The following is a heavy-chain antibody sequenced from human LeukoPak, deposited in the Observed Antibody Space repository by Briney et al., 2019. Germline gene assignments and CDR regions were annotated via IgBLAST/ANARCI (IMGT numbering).Heavy chain of an antibody. CDR1: GVYISSYY. Sequence: PSETLSLTCTVPGVYISSYYWSWIRQPPGKGLEWVGYIYYSGSTNYNPFLKSRVAISVATSMTQFSLKLSSVTAADTAVYYCASHGRGEGGSLTLFDPWGQGTLVTVSS. D-gene: IGHD2-15*01. CDR2: IYYSGST. J-gene: IGHJ5*02. CDR3: ASHGRGEGGSLTLFDP. V-gene: IGHV4-59*01.